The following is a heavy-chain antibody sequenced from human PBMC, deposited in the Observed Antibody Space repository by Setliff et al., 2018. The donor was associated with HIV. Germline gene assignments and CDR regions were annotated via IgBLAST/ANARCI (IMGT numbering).Heavy chain of an antibody. J-gene: IGHJ5*02. CDR2: IYDSEST. CDR1: GGSISSGDYY. D-gene: IGHD4-17*01. V-gene: IGHV4-30-4*08. CDR3: ARAPGPYGDYNWFDP. Sequence: SETLSLTCTVSGGSISSGDYYWSWIRQPPGKGLEWIGNIYDSESTYYNPSLKSRVTITVDTSKNNFSLKLNSVTAADTAVYYCARAPGPYGDYNWFDPWGQGALVTVSS.